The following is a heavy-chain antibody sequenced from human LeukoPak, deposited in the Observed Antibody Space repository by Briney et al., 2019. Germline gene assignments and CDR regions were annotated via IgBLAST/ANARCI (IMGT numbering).Heavy chain of an antibody. D-gene: IGHD2-2*01. CDR3: AIHPEDIVVVPAASGNY. CDR2: INPNSGGT. J-gene: IGHJ4*02. CDR1: GYTFTGYY. Sequence: ASVTVSCKASGYTFTGYYMHWVRQAPGQGLEWMGWINPNSGGTNYEQKFQGRVTMTRDTSISTAYMELSRLRSDDTAVYYCAIHPEDIVVVPAASGNYWGQGTLVTVSS. V-gene: IGHV1-2*02.